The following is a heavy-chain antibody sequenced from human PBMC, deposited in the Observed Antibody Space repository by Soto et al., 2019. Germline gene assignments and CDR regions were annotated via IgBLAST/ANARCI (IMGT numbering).Heavy chain of an antibody. CDR1: GFTFSSYG. V-gene: IGHV3-33*01. J-gene: IGHJ4*02. Sequence: QVQLVESGGGVVQPGRSLRLYCAASGFTFSSYGMHWVRQAPGKGLEWVAVIWYDGSDKYYADSVKGLFTISRDNATKTRYLQMNSLRAEDTAVYYFARDLISTAARRDRFDYWGQGTLVTVS. D-gene: IGHD6-6*01. CDR3: ARDLISTAARRDRFDY. CDR2: IWYDGSDK.